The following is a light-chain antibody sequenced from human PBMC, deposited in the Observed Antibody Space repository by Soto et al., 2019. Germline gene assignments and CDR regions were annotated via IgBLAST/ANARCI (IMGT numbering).Light chain of an antibody. V-gene: IGLV2-14*01. CDR1: SSDVGAYDS. CDR3: SSYTSSYTLV. Sequence: QSALTQPASLSGSPGQSITISCTGTSSDVGAYDSVSWYQQHPGKAPKLMIYDVNNRPSGVSNRFSGSKSGNTASLTISGLQTEDEADDYCSSYTSSYTLVFGGGTKLTVL. J-gene: IGLJ2*01. CDR2: DVN.